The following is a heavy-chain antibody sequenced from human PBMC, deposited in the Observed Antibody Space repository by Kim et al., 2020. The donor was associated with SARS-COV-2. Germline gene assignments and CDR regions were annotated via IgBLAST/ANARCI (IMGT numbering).Heavy chain of an antibody. CDR1: GFTFNSYR. J-gene: IGHJ4*02. Sequence: GGSLRLSCEASGFTFNSYRMHWVRQAPGKGLVWVSRINGDGSVPTYADSVKGRFTISIDNAKNTLYLQMNSLRAEDTAVYYCGRVTQQLEYFDFWGQGALVTVSS. V-gene: IGHV3-74*01. CDR2: INGDGSVP. CDR3: GRVTQQLEYFDF. D-gene: IGHD6-13*01.